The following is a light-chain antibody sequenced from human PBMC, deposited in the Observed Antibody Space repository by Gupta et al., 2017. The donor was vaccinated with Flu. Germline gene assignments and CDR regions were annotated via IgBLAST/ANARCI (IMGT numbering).Light chain of an antibody. V-gene: IGLV1-44*01. CDR3: QTWDDSLNGPV. CDR1: SPNIGSNN. CDR2: SND. J-gene: IGLJ3*02. Sequence: QSRLTQPPSASGTPGQRVIISCSASSPNIGSNNVNWSQHLPGTAPRLLIHSNDYRPSGVPDRFSGSRSGTSASLVIGGLQSEDEADYYCQTWDDSLNGPVFGGGTKLTVL.